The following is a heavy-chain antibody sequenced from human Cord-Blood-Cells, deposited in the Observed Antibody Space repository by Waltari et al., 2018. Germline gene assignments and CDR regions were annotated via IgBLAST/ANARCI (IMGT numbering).Heavy chain of an antibody. J-gene: IGHJ4*01. V-gene: IGHV2-5*01. CDR1: VFSLSTCGVG. D-gene: IGHD3-22*01. CDR3: AHASSGYSVDY. CDR2: IYWNDDK. Sequence: QIVLKDSSSTDVKLTQTLTLTFTFCVFSLSTCGVGFGWIRLPPVKALEWLALIYWNDDKRYSPSLKNSLTISKDTSKIQVVLTMTNMDPVDTATYYCAHASSGYSVDYWGHGTLVTVSS.